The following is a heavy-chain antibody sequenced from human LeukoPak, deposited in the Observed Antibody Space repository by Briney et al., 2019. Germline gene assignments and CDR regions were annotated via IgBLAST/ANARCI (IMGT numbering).Heavy chain of an antibody. CDR2: INADNGNT. V-gene: IGHV1-3*01. CDR1: GYTFTSYA. CDR3: ARDRYCSSTTCYARFDY. J-gene: IGHJ4*02. Sequence: GASVKVSCKASGYTFTSYAIHWVRQAPGQRLEWMAWINADNGNTKYSQNFQGRVTMTRDTSTSTVYMELSSLRSEDTAVYYCARDRYCSSTTCYARFDYWGQGTLVTVSS. D-gene: IGHD2-2*01.